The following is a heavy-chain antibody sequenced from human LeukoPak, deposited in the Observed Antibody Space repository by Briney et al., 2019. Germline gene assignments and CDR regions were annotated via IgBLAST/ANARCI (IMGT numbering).Heavy chain of an antibody. CDR1: GGSISSSSYY. D-gene: IGHD2-15*01. V-gene: IGHV4-39*01. Sequence: SETLSLTCTVSGGSISSSSYYWGWIRQPPGKGLEWIVSIYYSGSTYYNPSLKSRVTISVDTSKNQFSLKLSSVTAADTAVYYCARHKIDWRSGGSPKQFYFDYWGQGTLVTVSS. CDR3: ARHKIDWRSGGSPKQFYFDY. CDR2: IYYSGST. J-gene: IGHJ4*02.